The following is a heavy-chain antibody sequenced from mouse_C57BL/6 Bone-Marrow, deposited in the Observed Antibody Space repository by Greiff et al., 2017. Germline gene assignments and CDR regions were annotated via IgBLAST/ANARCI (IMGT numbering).Heavy chain of an antibody. V-gene: IGHV1-69*01. J-gene: IGHJ4*01. CDR3: ARDDADAMDY. CDR1: GYTFTSYW. Sequence: QVQLQQSGAELVMPGASVKLSCKASGYTFTSYWMHWVKQRPGQGLEWIGEIDPSDSYTNYNQKFKGKSTLTVDKSSSTAYMQLSSLTSEDSAVYYSARDDADAMDYWGQGTSVTVSS. D-gene: IGHD2-12*01. CDR2: IDPSDSYT.